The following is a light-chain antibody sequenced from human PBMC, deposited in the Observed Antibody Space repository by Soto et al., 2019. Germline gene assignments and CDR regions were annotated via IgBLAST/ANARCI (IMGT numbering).Light chain of an antibody. Sequence: EIVLTQSPGTLSLSPGESVTLSCRASQSVSSAYLAWYQQKAGQAPRLLIYGASSRATGIPDRFSGSGSGTDFTLTINRLEPEDFAVYYCQQYGSSPWTFGQGTKVEI. CDR1: QSVSSAY. V-gene: IGKV3-20*01. CDR3: QQYGSSPWT. CDR2: GAS. J-gene: IGKJ1*01.